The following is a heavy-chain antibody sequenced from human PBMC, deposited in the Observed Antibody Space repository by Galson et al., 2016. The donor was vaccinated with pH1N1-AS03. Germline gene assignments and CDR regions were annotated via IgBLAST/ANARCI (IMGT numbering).Heavy chain of an antibody. CDR1: GFTFSSYA. J-gene: IGHJ4*01. CDR2: ISGSGGST. V-gene: IGHV3-23*01. D-gene: IGHD6-25*01. Sequence: SLRLSCAASGFTFSSYAMSWVRQAPGKGLEWVSVISGSGGSTYYADSVKGRFSISRDNSKNTLYLQMNSLRVEDTAVYYCARDLRRADFWGQGTLVTVSS. CDR3: ARDLRRADF.